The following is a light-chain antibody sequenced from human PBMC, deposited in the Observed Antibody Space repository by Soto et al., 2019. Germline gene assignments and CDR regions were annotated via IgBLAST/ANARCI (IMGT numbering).Light chain of an antibody. CDR2: DVS. CDR3: SSYTSSSTVV. CDR1: SYDVGGYNY. J-gene: IGLJ2*01. Sequence: QSVLTQPASVSGSPGQSIAISCTGTSYDVGGYNYVSWYQQHPGKAPKLMIYDVSARPSGVSNRFSGSKSDNTASLTISGLQAEDEADYYCSSYTSSSTVVFGGGTKVTVL. V-gene: IGLV2-14*01.